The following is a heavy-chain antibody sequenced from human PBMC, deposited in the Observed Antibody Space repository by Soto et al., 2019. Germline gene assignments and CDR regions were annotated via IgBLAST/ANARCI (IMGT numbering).Heavy chain of an antibody. D-gene: IGHD5-18*01. CDR2: ISGSGDST. J-gene: IGHJ5*02. Sequence: EVQLLESGGGLVEPGGSLRLSCAASGFTFSSYAMSWVRQAPGKGLEWVSGISGSGDSTYYADSVKGRFTISRDNSKNTLYLQMNSLRAEDTAIYYCAIGYSYAPFDHWGQGTLVTVSS. CDR1: GFTFSSYA. V-gene: IGHV3-23*01. CDR3: AIGYSYAPFDH.